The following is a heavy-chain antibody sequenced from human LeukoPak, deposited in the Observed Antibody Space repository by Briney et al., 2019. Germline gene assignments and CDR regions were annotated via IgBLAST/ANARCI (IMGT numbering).Heavy chain of an antibody. D-gene: IGHD5-18*01. CDR3: AKDIGGYSYAADY. V-gene: IGHV3-43*02. Sequence: GSLILSCAASGFTFDDYAMHWVRQAPGKGLEWVSLIRGDGVSTYYADSVKGRFTISRDNNKNSLYLQMNSLRTEDTAFYYCAKDIGGYSYAADYWGQGTLVTVSS. J-gene: IGHJ4*02. CDR1: GFTFDDYA. CDR2: IRGDGVST.